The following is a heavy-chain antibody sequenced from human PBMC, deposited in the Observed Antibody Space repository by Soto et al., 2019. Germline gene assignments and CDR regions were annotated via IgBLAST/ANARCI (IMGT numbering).Heavy chain of an antibody. J-gene: IGHJ4*02. Sequence: QVQLVQSGAEEKKPGASVTVSCKASGYTFTYYTVHWVRQAPGQRLEWMGWINAGDGNTKYSPNFQGRVTITKDTSASTVYMELSSLRSEDTAVYFRTRDYYDSSGYYPKFDYWGQGTLVTVSS. V-gene: IGHV1-3*05. CDR1: GYTFTYYT. CDR2: INAGDGNT. CDR3: TRDYYDSSGYYPKFDY. D-gene: IGHD3-22*01.